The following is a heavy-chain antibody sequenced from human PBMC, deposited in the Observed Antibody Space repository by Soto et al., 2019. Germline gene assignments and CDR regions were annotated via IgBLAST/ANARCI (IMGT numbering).Heavy chain of an antibody. D-gene: IGHD5-12*01. V-gene: IGHV3-21*01. CDR2: ISSSSSYI. Sequence: VGSLRLSCAASGFTFSSYSMNWVRQAPGKGLEWVSSISSSSSYIYYADSVKGRFTISRDNAKNSLYLQMNSLRAEDTAVYYCARGGDGYNSGGADDAFDIWGQGTMVTVSS. CDR1: GFTFSSYS. J-gene: IGHJ3*02. CDR3: ARGGDGYNSGGADDAFDI.